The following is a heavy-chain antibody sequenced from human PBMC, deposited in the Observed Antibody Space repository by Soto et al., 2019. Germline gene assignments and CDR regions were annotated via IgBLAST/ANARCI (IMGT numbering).Heavy chain of an antibody. Sequence: QVQLVQSGAEVKKPGASVKVSCKASGYTFTSYAMHWVRQAPGQRLEWMGWINAGNGNTKYSQKFQGRVTITRDTSASTAYMELSSLISEDTAVYYCARDLGIVVVVAAPGGYWGQGTLVTVSS. CDR2: INAGNGNT. D-gene: IGHD2-15*01. CDR3: ARDLGIVVVVAAPGGY. V-gene: IGHV1-3*01. J-gene: IGHJ4*02. CDR1: GYTFTSYA.